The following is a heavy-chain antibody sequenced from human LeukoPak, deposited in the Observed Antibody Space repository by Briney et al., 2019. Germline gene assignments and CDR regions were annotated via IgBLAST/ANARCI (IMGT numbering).Heavy chain of an antibody. CDR3: AKHFCTGLDCSLFDS. CDR1: GFTMSHYG. CDR2: IRSAVETT. V-gene: IGHV3-23*01. J-gene: IGHJ4*02. D-gene: IGHD3/OR15-3a*01. Sequence: GGSLRLSCAASGFTMSHYGVSWVRQAPGKGLEWISGIRSAVETTHYADSVKGRIIISRDNSKNALSLQLNSLRPEGTALYYCAKHFCTGLDCSLFDSWGQGTLVTVSS.